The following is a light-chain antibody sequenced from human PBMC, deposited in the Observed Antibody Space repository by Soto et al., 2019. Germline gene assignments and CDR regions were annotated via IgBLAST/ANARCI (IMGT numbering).Light chain of an antibody. V-gene: IGLV1-40*01. J-gene: IGLJ2*01. CDR3: QSYDSSLSGSI. CDR1: SSNIGAVYD. CDR2: GNS. Sequence: SVLTQPTSVSGAPGQRVTISCTGSSSNIGAVYDVHWYQQLPGTAPKLLIYGNSNRPSGVPDRFSGSKSGTSASLAITGLQAEDEADYYCQSYDSSLSGSIFGGGTKLTVL.